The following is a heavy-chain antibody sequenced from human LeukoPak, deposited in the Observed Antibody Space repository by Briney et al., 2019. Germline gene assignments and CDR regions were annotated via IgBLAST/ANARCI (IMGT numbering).Heavy chain of an antibody. CDR2: IRSKANSYAT. CDR3: TTWEYSSGWGRDY. V-gene: IGHV3-73*01. D-gene: IGHD6-19*01. Sequence: GGSLRLSCAASGFTFSGSAMHWVRQASGKGLEWVGRIRSKANSYATAYAASVKGRFTISRDDSKNTAYLQMNSLKTEDTAVYYCTTWEYSSGWGRDYWGQGTLVTVSS. CDR1: GFTFSGSA. J-gene: IGHJ4*02.